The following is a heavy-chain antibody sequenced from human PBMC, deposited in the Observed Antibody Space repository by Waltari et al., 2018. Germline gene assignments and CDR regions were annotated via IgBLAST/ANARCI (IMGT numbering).Heavy chain of an antibody. CDR3: VTYIGASLGTAAFDV. CDR2: MSYSGAT. Sequence: QVQVQESGPGLVKPSETLSLTCSVSGVSITSNRHYWGWIRQPPGQGLEWIGTMSYSGATYSIPSLKSRVTISRDTSENQLSLKLGSVTAADTAVYYCVTYIGASLGTAAFDVWGQGTTVTVSS. V-gene: IGHV4-39*01. J-gene: IGHJ3*01. CDR1: GVSITSNRHY. D-gene: IGHD5-12*01.